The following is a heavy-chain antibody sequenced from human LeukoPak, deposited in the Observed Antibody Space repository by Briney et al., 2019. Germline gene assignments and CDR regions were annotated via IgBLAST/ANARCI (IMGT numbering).Heavy chain of an antibody. CDR3: ARDPYYDSSGYYYPSFDY. V-gene: IGHV1-69*05. D-gene: IGHD3-22*01. CDR2: IIPIFGTA. J-gene: IGHJ4*02. CDR1: GGTFSSYA. Sequence: GASVKVSCKASGGTFSSYAISWVRQAPGQGLEWMGGIIPIFGTANYAQKFQGRVTITTDESTSTAYMELSRLRSDDTAVYYCARDPYYDSSGYYYPSFDYWGQGTLVTVSS.